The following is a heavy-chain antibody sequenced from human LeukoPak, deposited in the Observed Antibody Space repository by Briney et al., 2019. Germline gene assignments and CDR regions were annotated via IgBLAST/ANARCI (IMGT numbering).Heavy chain of an antibody. CDR1: GFTFSSYA. CDR3: AKGFARFGMDV. J-gene: IGHJ6*03. D-gene: IGHD3-3*01. CDR2: ISGSGGST. V-gene: IGHV3-23*01. Sequence: GGSLRLSCAASGFTFSSYAMSWVRQAPGKGLEWVSGISGSGGSTYHADSVKGRFTISRDNSKNTLYLQMNSLRDEDTAVYYCAKGFARFGMDVWGKGTTVTVSS.